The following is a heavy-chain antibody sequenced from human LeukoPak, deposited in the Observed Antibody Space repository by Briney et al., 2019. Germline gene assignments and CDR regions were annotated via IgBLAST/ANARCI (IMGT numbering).Heavy chain of an antibody. J-gene: IGHJ4*02. Sequence: GVSLRLSCAASGFNLSTYSMHWVRQTPEKGLEWVSSITTSHTYIYYADSVRGRFTISRDSAKNSLYLQMISLRAEDTAIYYCARGKGARHYDWLVKDYWGQGTLVTVSS. V-gene: IGHV3-21*01. CDR1: GFNLSTYS. D-gene: IGHD3-9*01. CDR3: ARGKGARHYDWLVKDY. CDR2: ITTSHTYI.